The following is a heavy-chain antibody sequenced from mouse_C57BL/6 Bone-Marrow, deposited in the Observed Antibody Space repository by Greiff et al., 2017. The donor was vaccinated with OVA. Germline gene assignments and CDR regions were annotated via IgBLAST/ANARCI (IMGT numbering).Heavy chain of an antibody. CDR3: ARDGSLYWYFDV. CDR2: INYDGSST. D-gene: IGHD1-1*01. Sequence: EVQLVESEGGLVQPGSSMKLSCTASGFTFSDYYMAWVRQVPEKGLEWVANINYDGSSTYYLDSLKSRFIISRDNAKNMLYLQMSSLKSEDTATYDCARDGSLYWYFDVWGTGTTVTVSA. CDR1: GFTFSDYY. J-gene: IGHJ1*03. V-gene: IGHV5-16*01.